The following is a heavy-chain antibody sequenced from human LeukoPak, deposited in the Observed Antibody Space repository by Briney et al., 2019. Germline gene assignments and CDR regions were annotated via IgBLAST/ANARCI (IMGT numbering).Heavy chain of an antibody. D-gene: IGHD2-15*01. Sequence: ASVKVSCKVSGYTLTELSMHWVRQAPGKGLEWMGGFDPEDGETIYAQKFQGRVTMTEDTSTDTAYMELSSLRSEDTAVYYCATGCPHSGDSCYALWGQGTLVTVSS. J-gene: IGHJ4*02. V-gene: IGHV1-24*01. CDR3: ATGCPHSGDSCYAL. CDR2: FDPEDGET. CDR1: GYTLTELS.